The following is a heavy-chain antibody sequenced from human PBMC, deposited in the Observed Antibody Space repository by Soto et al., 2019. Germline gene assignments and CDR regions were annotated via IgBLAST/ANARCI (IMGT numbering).Heavy chain of an antibody. V-gene: IGHV1-2*02. CDR1: GFSFTGYY. CDR3: AKDLTRQLAYWLDP. D-gene: IGHD6-6*01. CDR2: INAHSGGT. J-gene: IGHJ5*02. Sequence: ASVKVSCKASGFSFTGYYIHWLRQAPGQGLERMGWINAHSGGTEYAQKFQGRVTLTRDTSIATAYLTLTSLTSDDTAIYYCAKDLTRQLAYWLDPWGQGTQVTVSS.